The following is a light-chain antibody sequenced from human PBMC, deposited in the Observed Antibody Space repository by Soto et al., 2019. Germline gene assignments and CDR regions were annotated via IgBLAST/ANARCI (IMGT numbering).Light chain of an antibody. CDR1: QSVSSNY. CDR3: QQYANSPFT. V-gene: IGKV3-20*01. Sequence: EIVLTQSPGTLPLSPGERATLSCRASQSVSSNYLVWYQQKPGQAPRPLIYGASSRATGIPDRFSGSGSGTDFTLTISSLELEDFAVYYCQQYANSPFTFGQGTKLEIK. CDR2: GAS. J-gene: IGKJ2*01.